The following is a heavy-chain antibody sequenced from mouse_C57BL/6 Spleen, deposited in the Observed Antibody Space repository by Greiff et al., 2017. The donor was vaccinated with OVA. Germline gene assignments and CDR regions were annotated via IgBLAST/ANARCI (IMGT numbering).Heavy chain of an antibody. J-gene: IGHJ3*01. CDR2: IRYSGST. D-gene: IGHD1-1*01. Sequence: EVKLVESGPGMVKPSQSLSLTCTVPGYSITSGYDWHWIRHFPGNKLEWMGYIRYSGSTNYNPSLKSRISITHDTSKNHFFLKLKSVTTEDTATYYCAREDYGSPFAYWGQGTLVTVSA. CDR3: AREDYGSPFAY. V-gene: IGHV3-1*01. CDR1: GYSITSGYD.